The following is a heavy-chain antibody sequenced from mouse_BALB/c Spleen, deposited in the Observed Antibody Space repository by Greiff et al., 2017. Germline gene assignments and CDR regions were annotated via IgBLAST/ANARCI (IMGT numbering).Heavy chain of an antibody. J-gene: IGHJ4*01. CDR1: GFTFSSYA. D-gene: IGHD2-3*01. V-gene: IGHV5-6-5*01. CDR3: ARGRDGYYEGAMDY. Sequence: EVKVVESGGGLVKPGGSLKLSCAASGFTFSSYAMSWVRQTPEKRLEWVASISSGGSTYYPDSVKGRFTISRDNARNILYLQMSSLRSEDTAMYYCARGRDGYYEGAMDYWGQGTSVTVSS. CDR2: ISSGGST.